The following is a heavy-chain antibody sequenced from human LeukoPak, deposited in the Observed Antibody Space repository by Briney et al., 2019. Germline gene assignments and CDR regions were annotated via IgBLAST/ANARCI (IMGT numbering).Heavy chain of an antibody. D-gene: IGHD3-10*01. V-gene: IGHV1-18*01. CDR1: GYTFTNYD. Sequence: GASVKVSCKASGYTFTNYDIIWVRQAPGQGLEWMGWISAYNGNTDYAQKLQGRVTMTTDTSTSTAYMEVRSLRSDDTAVYYCAKTKKPAVISRGGYNWFDSWGQGTLVTVSS. CDR3: AKTKKPAVISRGGYNWFDS. CDR2: ISAYNGNT. J-gene: IGHJ5*01.